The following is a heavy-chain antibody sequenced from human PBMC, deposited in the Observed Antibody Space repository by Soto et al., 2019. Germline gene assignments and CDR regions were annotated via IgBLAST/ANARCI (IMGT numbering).Heavy chain of an antibody. CDR1: GFTFSDYY. V-gene: IGHV3-72*01. CDR2: IRRKANSYTT. J-gene: IGHJ5*02. D-gene: IGHD5-12*01. Sequence: PGGSLRLSCAASGFTFSDYYMDWVRQAPGKGLERVGRIRRKANSYTTEHAASVRGRFIISRDDASKSIYLQMNSLKTEDMAVYYCARDGGCRDGYTVGCNWFDPWGQGTLVTVSS. CDR3: ARDGGCRDGYTVGCNWFDP.